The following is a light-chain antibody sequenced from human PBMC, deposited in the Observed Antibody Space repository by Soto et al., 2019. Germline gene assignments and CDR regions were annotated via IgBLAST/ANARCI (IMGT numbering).Light chain of an antibody. CDR1: SSNIGINT. Sequence: QSVLTQPPSASGTPGQRVTISCSGSSSNIGINTVNWYQQVPGTAPKLLIYASTNRPSGVPDRFSGSKSDTSASLAITGLQIDDEADYYCQSYDTGLTGHVLFGGGTKVTVL. CDR3: QSYDTGLTGHVL. CDR2: AST. J-gene: IGLJ2*01. V-gene: IGLV1-44*01.